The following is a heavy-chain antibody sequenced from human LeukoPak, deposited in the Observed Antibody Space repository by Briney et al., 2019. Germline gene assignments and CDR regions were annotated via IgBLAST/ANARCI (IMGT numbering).Heavy chain of an antibody. CDR2: IYSAGHT. D-gene: IGHD3-10*01. Sequence: PGGSLRLSCAASGFSVSSNYMTWIRQAPGKGLEWVSVIYSAGHTYYADSVNGRFTISRDNSKNTLYFQMTSLTDEDTAVYYCARGVGERFFDYWGQGTLVTVSS. CDR1: GFSVSSNY. V-gene: IGHV3-66*01. J-gene: IGHJ4*02. CDR3: ARGVGERFFDY.